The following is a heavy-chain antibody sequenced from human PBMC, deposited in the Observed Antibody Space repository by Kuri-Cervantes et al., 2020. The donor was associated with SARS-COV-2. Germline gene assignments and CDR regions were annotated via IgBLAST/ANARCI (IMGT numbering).Heavy chain of an antibody. CDR3: AFGLGRFLDWSYGLDV. CDR2: INSDEVTT. V-gene: IGHV3-74*01. Sequence: GGSLRLSCKGSGFTFRSYWMHWVRQVPGKGLVWVARINSDEVTTTYADFVKGRFTISRDNAKNTFFLQMNNLRVEDTGVYHCAFGLGRFLDWSYGLDVWGQGTTVTVSS. CDR1: GFTFRSYW. J-gene: IGHJ6*02. D-gene: IGHD3-3*01.